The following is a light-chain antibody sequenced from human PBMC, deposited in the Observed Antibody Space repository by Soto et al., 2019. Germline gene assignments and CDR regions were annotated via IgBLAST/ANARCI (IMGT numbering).Light chain of an antibody. Sequence: QSALTQPPSASGSPGQSVTISCTGTSRDVVAYKYVSWYQQYPGKAPKLMIYEVSKQPSGGPDRFSGSKSGNTASLTVSGLQADYEADYYCNSDVGSNIWVFGGGTKHTVL. J-gene: IGLJ3*02. CDR2: EVS. CDR1: SRDVVAYKY. CDR3: NSDVGSNIWV. V-gene: IGLV2-8*01.